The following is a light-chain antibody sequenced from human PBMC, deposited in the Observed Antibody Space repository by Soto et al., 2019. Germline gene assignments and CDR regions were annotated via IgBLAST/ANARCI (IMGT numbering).Light chain of an antibody. CDR1: SSDVGGYNY. V-gene: IGLV2-14*01. CDR2: DVS. CDR3: SSDTSSSPV. J-gene: IGLJ2*01. Sequence: QSALTPPASVSGSPGQSITISCTGTSSDVGGYNYVSWDQQHPGKAPKLMIYDVSNRPSGVSNRFSGSKSGNTASLTISGLQAEDEADYYCSSDTSSSPVFGGGTKLTVL.